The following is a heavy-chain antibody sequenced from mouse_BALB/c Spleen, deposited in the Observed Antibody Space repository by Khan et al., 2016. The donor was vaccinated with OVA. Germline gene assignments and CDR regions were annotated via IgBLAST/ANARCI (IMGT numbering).Heavy chain of an antibody. J-gene: IGHJ2*01. Sequence: EVQLQESGPGLVKPSQSLSLTCSVTGYSITSGCYWNWIRQFPGNKLEWMGNISYDGISNYSPSLKNRISITRDTSNNQSFLKLNSVTNEDTATYYCARDETAPYYFDYWGQGTTLTVSS. CDR3: ARDETAPYYFDY. CDR1: GYSITSGCY. CDR2: ISYDGIS. V-gene: IGHV3-6*02. D-gene: IGHD4-1*01.